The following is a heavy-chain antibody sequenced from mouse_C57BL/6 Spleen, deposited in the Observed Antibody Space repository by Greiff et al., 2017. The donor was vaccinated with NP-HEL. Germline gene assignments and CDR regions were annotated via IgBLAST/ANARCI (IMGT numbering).Heavy chain of an antibody. CDR1: GYSFTGYY. CDR3: ARRGAYDYYFDY. D-gene: IGHD2-4*01. Sequence: VQLQQSGPELVKPGASVKISCKASGYSFTGYYMNWVKQSPEKSLEWIGEINPSTGGTTYNQKFKAKATLTVDKSSSTAYMQLKSLTSEDAAVYYCARRGAYDYYFDYWGQGTTLTVSS. CDR2: INPSTGGT. V-gene: IGHV1-42*01. J-gene: IGHJ2*01.